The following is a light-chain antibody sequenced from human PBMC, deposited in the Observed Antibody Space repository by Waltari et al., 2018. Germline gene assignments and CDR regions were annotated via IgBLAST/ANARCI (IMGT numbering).Light chain of an antibody. CDR2: KAS. V-gene: IGKV1-5*03. CDR1: QWISRW. Sequence: DIQMTQSPSTLSASVGDRVTITCRASQWISRWLDWCQQKPGKAPKLLIYKASSLASDVPSRFSGSGFGTDFSLTISSLQPDDFATYYCQHYYSDSRAFGQGTKVEVK. CDR3: QHYYSDSRA. J-gene: IGKJ1*01.